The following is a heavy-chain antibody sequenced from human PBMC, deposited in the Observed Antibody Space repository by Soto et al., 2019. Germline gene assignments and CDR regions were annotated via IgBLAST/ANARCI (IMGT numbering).Heavy chain of an antibody. CDR3: ARESCDIVATTPCNGYDY. J-gene: IGHJ4*02. D-gene: IGHD5-12*01. CDR2: IIPIFGTA. V-gene: IGHV1-69*12. Sequence: QVQLVQSGAEVKKPGSSVKVSCKASGGTFSSYAISWVRQAPGQGLEWMGGIIPIFGTANYAQKFQGRVTITADESTSTAYMELSSLRSEDTAVYYCARESCDIVATTPCNGYDYWGQGTLVTVSS. CDR1: GGTFSSYA.